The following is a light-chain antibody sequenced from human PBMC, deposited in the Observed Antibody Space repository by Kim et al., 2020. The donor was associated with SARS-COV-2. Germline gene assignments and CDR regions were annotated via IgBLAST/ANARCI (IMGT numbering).Light chain of an antibody. CDR1: SLRNYY. Sequence: ALGQTVRIKCQGDSLRNYYASWYQQKPGQAPVLVLFGKNNRPSGIPDRFSGSKSGNTASLTITGAQEEDEADYYCNSRDSSGNHLVFGGGTKLTVL. CDR3: NSRDSSGNHLV. J-gene: IGLJ3*02. V-gene: IGLV3-19*01. CDR2: GKN.